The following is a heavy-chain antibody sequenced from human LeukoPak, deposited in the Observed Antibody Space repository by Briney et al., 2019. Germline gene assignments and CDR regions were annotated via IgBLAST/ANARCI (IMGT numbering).Heavy chain of an antibody. CDR3: AKDPERAEQVGSYFDY. J-gene: IGHJ4*02. CDR2: IWYDGTTK. V-gene: IGHV3-33*03. D-gene: IGHD1-26*01. Sequence: GGSLRLSCAASGFTFSTYAMHWVRQAPGKGLEWVALIWYDGTTKWYADSVKGRFTISRDNSRNTVWLQINSLRVEDTAVYYCAKDPERAEQVGSYFDYWGQGTLVTVSS. CDR1: GFTFSTYA.